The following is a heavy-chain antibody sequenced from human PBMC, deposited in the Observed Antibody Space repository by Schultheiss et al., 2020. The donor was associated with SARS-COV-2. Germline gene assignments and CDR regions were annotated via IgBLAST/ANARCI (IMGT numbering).Heavy chain of an antibody. V-gene: IGHV4-34*01. CDR3: ARTGAVAGTYLYYYYGMDV. CDR1: GGSFSGYY. J-gene: IGHJ6*02. Sequence: SQTLSLTCAVYGGSFSGYYWSWIRQPPGKGLEWIGEINHSGSTNYNPSLKSRVTISVDTSKNQFSLKLSSVTAADTAVYYCARTGAVAGTYLYYYYGMDVWGQGTTVTVSS. CDR2: INHSGST. D-gene: IGHD6-19*01.